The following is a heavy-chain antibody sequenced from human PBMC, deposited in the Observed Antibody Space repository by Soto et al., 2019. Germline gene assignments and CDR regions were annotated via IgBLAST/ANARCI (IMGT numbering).Heavy chain of an antibody. CDR1: GFTFSNYG. V-gene: IGHV3-30*18. Sequence: QVPLVESGGGVVQPGRSLRLSCAASGFTFSNYGMHWVRQAPDKGLEWVAVISYDVSGKNYADSVKGRFTISRDNSKNTLYLQMKSLRAEDTAVYYCAKEQGIAVAGTVYFQHWGQGTLVTVSS. D-gene: IGHD6-19*01. CDR2: ISYDVSGK. CDR3: AKEQGIAVAGTVYFQH. J-gene: IGHJ1*01.